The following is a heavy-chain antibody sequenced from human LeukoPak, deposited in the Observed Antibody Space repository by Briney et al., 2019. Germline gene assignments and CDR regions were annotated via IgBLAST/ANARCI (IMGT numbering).Heavy chain of an antibody. V-gene: IGHV3-30*18. CDR2: ISYDGSNK. D-gene: IGHD1/OR15-1a*01. Sequence: PGGSLRLSCVASGVTLDYFGMHWARQAPGKGLEWVAVISYDGSNKYYADSVKGRFTISRDNLKNTLYLQMNSLRVEDTAVYYCAEGFTIGTSGVDYWGQGTLVTVSS. CDR1: GVTLDYFG. J-gene: IGHJ4*02. CDR3: AEGFTIGTSGVDY.